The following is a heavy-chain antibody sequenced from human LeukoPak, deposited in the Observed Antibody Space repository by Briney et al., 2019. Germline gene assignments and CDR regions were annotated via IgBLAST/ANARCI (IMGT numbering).Heavy chain of an antibody. CDR1: GYTFTSYG. J-gene: IGHJ3*02. V-gene: IGHV1-8*02. D-gene: IGHD3-22*01. CDR3: ARGYGDTMIVAAHDAFDI. Sequence: ASVKVSCKASGYTFTSYGISWVRQAPGQGLEWMGWMNPNSGNTGYAQKFQGRVTMTRNTSTSTAYMELSSLRSEDTAVYYCARGYGDTMIVAAHDAFDIWGQGTMVTVSS. CDR2: MNPNSGNT.